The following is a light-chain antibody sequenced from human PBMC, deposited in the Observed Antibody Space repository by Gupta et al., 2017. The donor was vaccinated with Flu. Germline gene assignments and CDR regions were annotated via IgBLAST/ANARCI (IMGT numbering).Light chain of an antibody. CDR1: QSVSSN. V-gene: IGKV3-15*01. CDR2: GAS. J-gene: IGKJ2*01. CDR3: QQYNNWPRVT. Sequence: ATLSLSPGERATLSCRASQSVSSNLAWYQQKPGQAPRLLIYGASTRATGIPARFSGSGSGTEFTLTISSLQSEDFAVYYCQQYNNWPRVTFGQGTKLEIK.